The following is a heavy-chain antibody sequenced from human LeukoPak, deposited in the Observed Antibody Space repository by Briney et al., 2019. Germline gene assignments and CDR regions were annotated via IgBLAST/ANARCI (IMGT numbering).Heavy chain of an antibody. Sequence: ASVTVSCKASGYSLSNYGLSWVRQAPGQGLEWMGWISAYNGNTNYAQKLQGRVTMTTDTSTSTAHMELRSLRSGDTAVYYCARQYYYGSGSYHGDDAFDIWGQGTMVTVSS. V-gene: IGHV1-18*01. CDR3: ARQYYYGSGSYHGDDAFDI. CDR1: GYSLSNYG. CDR2: ISAYNGNT. J-gene: IGHJ3*02. D-gene: IGHD3-10*01.